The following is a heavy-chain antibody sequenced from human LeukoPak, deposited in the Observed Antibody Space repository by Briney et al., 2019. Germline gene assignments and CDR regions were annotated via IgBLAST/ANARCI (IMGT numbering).Heavy chain of an antibody. Sequence: ASVKVSCKASGYTFTGYYLHWVRQAPGQGLEWMGWISAYNGNTNYAQKLQGRVTMTTDTSTSTAYMELRSLRSDDTAVYYRARGGGRYYYGSGTFPFDYWGQGTLVTVSS. D-gene: IGHD3-10*01. CDR1: GYTFTGYY. CDR3: ARGGGRYYYGSGTFPFDY. CDR2: ISAYNGNT. J-gene: IGHJ4*02. V-gene: IGHV1-18*04.